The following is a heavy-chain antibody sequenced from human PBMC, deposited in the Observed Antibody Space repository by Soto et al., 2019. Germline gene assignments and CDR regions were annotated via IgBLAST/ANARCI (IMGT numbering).Heavy chain of an antibody. CDR3: ARDNNFFDSGSGVDY. J-gene: IGHJ4*02. D-gene: IGHD3-10*01. Sequence: PGGSLRLSCAASGFSSSSYSLNWVRQAPGKGLEWVSSITSSSTYIHYADSVKGRFTISRDNAKNSLYLQMNSLRSEDTAVYYCARDNNFFDSGSGVDYWGQGTLVTVSS. CDR2: ITSSSTYI. CDR1: GFSSSSYS. V-gene: IGHV3-21*01.